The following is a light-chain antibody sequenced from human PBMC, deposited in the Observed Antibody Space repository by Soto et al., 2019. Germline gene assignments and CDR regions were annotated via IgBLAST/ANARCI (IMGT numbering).Light chain of an antibody. J-gene: IGKJ1*01. CDR3: QKYHNAPPWT. V-gene: IGKV1-27*01. CDR2: AAS. CDR1: QDISNY. Sequence: DIQMTQSPSSLSASVGDRVTITCRASQDISNYLAWYQQKPGKGPKLLIYAASTLQSGVPPPFSGSGYETDFTLTISSLQPEDVATYYCQKYHNAPPWTFGQGTRVVIK.